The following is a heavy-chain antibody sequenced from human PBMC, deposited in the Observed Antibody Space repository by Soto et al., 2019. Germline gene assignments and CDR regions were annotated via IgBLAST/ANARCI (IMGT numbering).Heavy chain of an antibody. D-gene: IGHD1-26*01. V-gene: IGHV1-18*01. Sequence: QVQLVQSGAEVKKPGASVKVSCKASGYTFTSYGISWVRQAPGQGLERMGWISAYNGNTNYAQKLEGRVTMTTDTSTSRAYMELRSLRSDETSVYYCAREVGYGAIRSTYYFDYWGQGNLVTVSS. CDR3: AREVGYGAIRSTYYFDY. J-gene: IGHJ4*02. CDR1: GYTFTSYG. CDR2: ISAYNGNT.